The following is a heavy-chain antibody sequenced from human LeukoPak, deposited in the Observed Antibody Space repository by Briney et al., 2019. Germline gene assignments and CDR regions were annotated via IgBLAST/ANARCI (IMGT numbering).Heavy chain of an antibody. CDR3: VKGFNWYFDL. CDR1: GFSFSDYG. V-gene: IGHV3-33*06. J-gene: IGHJ2*01. Sequence: GGSLGLSCAASGFSFSDYGVHWVRQAPGKGLGWVAVIWYDGSIKYYADSVKGRFTISRDNSRNTVYLQMNSLRAEDAAVYYCVKGFNWYFDLWGRGTLVTVSS. CDR2: IWYDGSIK.